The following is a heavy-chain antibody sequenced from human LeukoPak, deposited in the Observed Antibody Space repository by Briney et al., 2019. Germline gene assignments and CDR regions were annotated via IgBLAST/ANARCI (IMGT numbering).Heavy chain of an antibody. V-gene: IGHV1-18*01. Sequence: GASVKVSCKASGYTFTNYGISWVRQAPGQGLEWLGWITTYNGNTIYAQKLQGRVTMTTDTSTSTAYMELRSLRSDDTAMYYCARAQGWNYGAFDYWGQGTLVTVSS. D-gene: IGHD1-7*01. CDR1: GYTFTNYG. CDR2: ITTYNGNT. J-gene: IGHJ4*02. CDR3: ARAQGWNYGAFDY.